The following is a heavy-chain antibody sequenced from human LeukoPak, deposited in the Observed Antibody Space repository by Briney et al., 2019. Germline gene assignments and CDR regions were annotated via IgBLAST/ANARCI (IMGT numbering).Heavy chain of an antibody. D-gene: IGHD3-22*01. Sequence: PSETLSLTCAVYGGSFSGYYWSWIRQPPGKGLEWIGEINHSGSTNYNPSLKSRVTISVDTSKNQFSLKLSSVTAADTAVYYCARIMLGDSSGYYYGLAAFDIWGQGTMVTVSS. J-gene: IGHJ3*02. V-gene: IGHV4-34*01. CDR1: GGSFSGYY. CDR3: ARIMLGDSSGYYYGLAAFDI. CDR2: INHSGST.